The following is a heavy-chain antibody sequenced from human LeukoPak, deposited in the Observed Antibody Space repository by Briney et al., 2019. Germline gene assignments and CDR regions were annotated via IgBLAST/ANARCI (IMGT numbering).Heavy chain of an antibody. J-gene: IGHJ4*02. D-gene: IGHD6-13*01. V-gene: IGHV3-21*01. Sequence: GGSLRLSCAASGFTFSSYSMNWVRQAPGKGLEWVSSISSSSSYIYYADSVKGRFTISRDNAKNSLYLQMNSLRAEDTAVYYCARVSAAAYLDFDYWGQGTLVTVSS. CDR1: GFTFSSYS. CDR3: ARVSAAAYLDFDY. CDR2: ISSSSSYI.